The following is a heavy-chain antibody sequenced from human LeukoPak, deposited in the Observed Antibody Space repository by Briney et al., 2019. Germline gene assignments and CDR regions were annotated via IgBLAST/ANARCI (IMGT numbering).Heavy chain of an antibody. Sequence: ASVKVSCKASGHTFTSYDINWVRQATGQGLEWIGWMSPNSGNTGYAQKFQGRVTMTRNTSISTAYMELSSLRSEDTAVYYCARGRYSSGWYGVEYFQHWGQGTLVTVSS. CDR3: ARGRYSSGWYGVEYFQH. J-gene: IGHJ1*01. CDR2: MSPNSGNT. V-gene: IGHV1-8*01. D-gene: IGHD6-19*01. CDR1: GHTFTSYD.